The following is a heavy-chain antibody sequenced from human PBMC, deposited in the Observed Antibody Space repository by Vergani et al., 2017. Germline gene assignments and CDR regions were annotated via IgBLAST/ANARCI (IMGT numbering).Heavy chain of an antibody. D-gene: IGHD6-19*01. Sequence: EVQLVESGGGLVQPGGSLRLSCAASGFTFSSYSMNWVRQAPRKGLEWVSYISSSSSTIYYADSVKGRFTISRDNAKNSLYLQMNSLRDEDTAVYYCARDFLRIAVGWFDPWGQGTLVTVSS. CDR3: ARDFLRIAVGWFDP. V-gene: IGHV3-48*02. CDR2: ISSSSSTI. CDR1: GFTFSSYS. J-gene: IGHJ5*02.